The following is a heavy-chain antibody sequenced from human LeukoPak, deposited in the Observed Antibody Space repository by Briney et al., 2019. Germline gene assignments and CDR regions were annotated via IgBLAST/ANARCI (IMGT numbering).Heavy chain of an antibody. CDR1: GFTFDDHA. D-gene: IGHD3-22*01. V-gene: IGHV3-9*01. CDR3: AKDVTKGGTMIVVVAFDY. J-gene: IGHJ4*02. CDR2: ISWNSGSI. Sequence: PGRSLRLSCAASGFTFDDHAMHWVRQAPGKGLEWVSGISWNSGSIGYADSVKGRFTISRDNAKNSLYLQMNSLRAEDTALYYCAKDVTKGGTMIVVVAFDYWGQGTLVTVSS.